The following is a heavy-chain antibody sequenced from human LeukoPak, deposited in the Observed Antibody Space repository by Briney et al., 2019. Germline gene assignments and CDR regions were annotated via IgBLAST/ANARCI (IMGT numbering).Heavy chain of an antibody. CDR1: GGSFSGYY. J-gene: IGHJ4*02. CDR2: INHSGST. D-gene: IGHD3-22*01. Sequence: SETLSLTCAVYGGSFSGYYWSWIRQPPGKGLEWIGEINHSGSTNYNPSLKSRVTISVDTSKNQFSLKLSSVTAADTAVCYCARGPSYYDSSGYYYFDYWGQGTLVTVSS. V-gene: IGHV4-34*01. CDR3: ARGPSYYDSSGYYYFDY.